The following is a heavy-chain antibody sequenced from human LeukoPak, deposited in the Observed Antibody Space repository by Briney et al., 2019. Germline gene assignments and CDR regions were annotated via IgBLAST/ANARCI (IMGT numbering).Heavy chain of an antibody. CDR3: ASGTTGVVVVPAATSTTRPSYYYYMDV. J-gene: IGHJ6*03. Sequence: ASVKVSCKASGYTFTSYGISWVRQAPGQGLEWMGWISAYNGNTNYAQKLQGRVTMTTDTSTSTAYMELRSLRSDDTAVYYCASGTTGVVVVPAATSTTRPSYYYYMDVWGKGTTVTVSS. D-gene: IGHD2-2*01. CDR2: ISAYNGNT. CDR1: GYTFTSYG. V-gene: IGHV1-18*01.